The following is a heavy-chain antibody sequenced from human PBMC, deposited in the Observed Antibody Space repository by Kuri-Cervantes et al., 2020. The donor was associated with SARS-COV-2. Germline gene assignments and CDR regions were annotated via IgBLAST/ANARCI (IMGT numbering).Heavy chain of an antibody. J-gene: IGHJ5*02. CDR2: FDPEDGET. CDR3: ARGPSAMATISYNWFDP. V-gene: IGHV1-24*01. CDR1: GYTLTELS. D-gene: IGHD5-24*01. Sequence: ASVKVSCKVSGYTLTELSMHWVRQAPGKGLEWMGGFDPEDGETIYAQKFQGRVTITAGESTSTAYMELSSLRSEDTAVYYCARGPSAMATISYNWFDPWGQGTLVTVSS.